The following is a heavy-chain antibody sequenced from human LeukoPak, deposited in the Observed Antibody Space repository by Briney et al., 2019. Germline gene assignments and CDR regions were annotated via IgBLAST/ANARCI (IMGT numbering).Heavy chain of an antibody. J-gene: IGHJ4*02. Sequence: GGSLRLSCAASGFTFSSYATHWVRQAPGKGLEYVSAISSNGGSTYYANSVKGRFTISRDNSKNTLYLQMGSLRAEDMAVYYCAREEYDYVWGSYRTFDYWGQGTLVTVSS. CDR2: ISSNGGST. CDR3: AREEYDYVWGSYRTFDY. V-gene: IGHV3-64*01. CDR1: GFTFSSYA. D-gene: IGHD3-16*02.